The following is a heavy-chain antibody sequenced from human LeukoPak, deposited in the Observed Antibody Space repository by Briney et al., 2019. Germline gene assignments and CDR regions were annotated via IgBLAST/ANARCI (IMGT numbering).Heavy chain of an antibody. J-gene: IGHJ4*02. D-gene: IGHD5-12*01. CDR2: IYSGGST. Sequence: PGGSLRLSCAASGFTLSSYAMSWVRQAPGKGLEWVSVIYSGGSTYYADSVKGRFTISRDNSKNTLYLQMNSLRAEDTAVYYCARGRGYSGYEYFDYWGQGTLVTVSS. CDR1: GFTLSSYA. CDR3: ARGRGYSGYEYFDY. V-gene: IGHV3-53*01.